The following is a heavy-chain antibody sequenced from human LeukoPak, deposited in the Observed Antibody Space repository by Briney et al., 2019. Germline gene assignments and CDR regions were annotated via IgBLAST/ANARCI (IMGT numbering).Heavy chain of an antibody. Sequence: SETLSLTCTVSGGSINSSSYYWGWVRQPPGKGLEWIVSMYYRGSTYYNPSLKSRVTISVDTSKNQFSLKLSSVTAADTAVYYCARDRSLGELTTESPSFDSWGQGTLVTVSS. J-gene: IGHJ4*02. V-gene: IGHV4-39*07. D-gene: IGHD3-16*01. CDR1: GGSINSSSYY. CDR3: ARDRSLGELTTESPSFDS. CDR2: MYYRGST.